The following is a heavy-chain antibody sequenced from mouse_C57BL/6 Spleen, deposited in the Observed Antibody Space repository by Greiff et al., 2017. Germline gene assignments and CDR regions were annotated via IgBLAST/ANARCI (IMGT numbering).Heavy chain of an antibody. CDR2: ISSGSSTI. J-gene: IGHJ4*01. Sequence: DVHLVESGGGLVKPGGSLKLSCAASGFTFSDYGMHWVRQAPEKGLEWVAYISSGSSTIYYADTVKGRFTISRDNAKNTLFLQMTSLRSEDTAMYYCARKTLGYYAMDYWGQGTSVTVSS. D-gene: IGHD2-10*02. V-gene: IGHV5-17*01. CDR3: ARKTLGYYAMDY. CDR1: GFTFSDYG.